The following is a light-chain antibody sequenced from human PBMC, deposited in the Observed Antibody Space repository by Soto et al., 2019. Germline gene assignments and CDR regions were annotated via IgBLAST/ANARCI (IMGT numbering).Light chain of an antibody. CDR3: SSYTSSSPWV. J-gene: IGLJ1*01. CDR1: SSDVGGYNY. CDR2: DVS. Sequence: QSVLTQPASVSGSPGQSIPISCTGTSSDVGGYNYVSWYQQHPGKAPKLMIYDVSNRPSGVSNRFSGSKSGNTASLTISGLQAEDEADYYCSSYTSSSPWVFGTGTKVTVL. V-gene: IGLV2-14*01.